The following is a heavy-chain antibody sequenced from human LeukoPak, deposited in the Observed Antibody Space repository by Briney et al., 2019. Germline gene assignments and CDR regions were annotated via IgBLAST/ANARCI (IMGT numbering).Heavy chain of an antibody. V-gene: IGHV1-24*01. CDR1: GYTLTELS. D-gene: IGHD3-3*01. CDR2: FDPEDGET. CDR3: ATMESTYYYYGMDV. Sequence: ASVKVSCKVSGYTLTELSMHWVRQAPGKGLEWMGGFDPEDGETIYAQKFQGRVTMTEDTSTDTAYMELSSLRSEDTAVYYCATMESTYYYYGMDVWGQGTTVTDSS. J-gene: IGHJ6*02.